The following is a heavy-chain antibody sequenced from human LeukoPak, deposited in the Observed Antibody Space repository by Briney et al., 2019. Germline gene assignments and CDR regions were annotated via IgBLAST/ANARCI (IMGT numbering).Heavy chain of an antibody. D-gene: IGHD5-24*01. V-gene: IGHV4-59*01. CDR1: GGSISSYY. CDR2: IYYSGST. CDR3: ARDHEVATIRYFDY. J-gene: IGHJ4*02. Sequence: KSSETLSLTCTVSGGSISSYYWSWIRQPPGKGLAWIGYIYYSGSTNYNPSLKSRVTISVDTSKNQFSLKLSSVTAADTAVYYCARDHEVATIRYFDYWGQGTLVTVSS.